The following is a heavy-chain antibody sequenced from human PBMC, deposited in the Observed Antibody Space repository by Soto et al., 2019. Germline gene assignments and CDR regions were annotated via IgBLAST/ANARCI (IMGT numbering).Heavy chain of an antibody. CDR1: GGTFSSYA. V-gene: IGHV1-69*12. Sequence: QVQLVQSGAEVKKPGSSVKVSCKASGGTFSSYAISWVRQAPGQGLEWMGGIIPIFGTANYAQKFQGRVTITADEPTSTAYMELSSLRSEDTAVYYCATPNTAMGNYYYYGMDVWGQGTTVTVSS. CDR3: ATPNTAMGNYYYYGMDV. J-gene: IGHJ6*02. CDR2: IIPIFGTA. D-gene: IGHD5-18*01.